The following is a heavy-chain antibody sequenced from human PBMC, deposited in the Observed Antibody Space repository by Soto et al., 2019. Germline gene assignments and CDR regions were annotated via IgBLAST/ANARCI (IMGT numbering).Heavy chain of an antibody. V-gene: IGHV1-69*01. CDR2: IIPIFGTA. CDR1: GGTFSSYA. D-gene: IGHD1-1*01. Sequence: QVQLVQSGAEVKKPGSSVKVSCKASGGTFSSYAISWVRQAPGQGLEWMGGIIPIFGTANYAQKFQGRVTITADEYTSPAYMELSSLRSEDTAVYYCASVTSELTTRRYYYYYGMDVWGQGTTVTVSS. J-gene: IGHJ6*02. CDR3: ASVTSELTTRRYYYYYGMDV.